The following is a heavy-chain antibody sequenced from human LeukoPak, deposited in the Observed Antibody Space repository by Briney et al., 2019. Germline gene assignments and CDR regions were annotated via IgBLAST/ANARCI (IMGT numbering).Heavy chain of an antibody. V-gene: IGHV4-38-2*02. D-gene: IGHD5-24*01. CDR2: VYYDGTS. Sequence: SETLSLTCTVSGYSISSGYYRGWIRQPPGKGLEWIGSVYYDGTSYSNPSLKTRAAVFVDTSRDQFSLDLSFVTAADTALYYCVRHISTNTGYFDSCGQGTLVSVSS. J-gene: IGHJ4*02. CDR1: GYSISSGYY. CDR3: VRHISTNTGYFDS.